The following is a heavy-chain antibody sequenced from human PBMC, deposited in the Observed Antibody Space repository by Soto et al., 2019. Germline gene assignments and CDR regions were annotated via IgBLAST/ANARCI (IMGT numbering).Heavy chain of an antibody. CDR1: GGSISSGDYY. CDR2: IYYDGTT. J-gene: IGHJ5*02. V-gene: IGHV4-30-4*08. D-gene: IGHD2-21*01. CDR3: ARDRRWLSRGPNNWFDP. Sequence: SETLSLTCTVSGGSISSGDYYWTWIRQPPGKGLEWLGYIYYDGTTYYNPSLKSRLTMSIDTSKNQFSLKLNSLAAADTAVYYCARDRRWLSRGPNNWFDPWGQGTLVTASS.